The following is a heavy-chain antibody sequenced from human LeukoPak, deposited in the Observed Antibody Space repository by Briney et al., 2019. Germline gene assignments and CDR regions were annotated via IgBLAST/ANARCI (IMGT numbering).Heavy chain of an antibody. CDR3: ARGGRDGYPYYYYYTDV. CDR2: IIPIFGTA. V-gene: IGHV1-69*05. D-gene: IGHD5-24*01. Sequence: SVKVSCKASGGTFSSYAISWVRQAPGQGLEWMGRIIPIFGTANYAPKFQGRVTITTDESTSAAYMELSSLRSEDTAVYYCARGGRDGYPYYYYYTDVWGKGTTVTVSS. J-gene: IGHJ6*03. CDR1: GGTFSSYA.